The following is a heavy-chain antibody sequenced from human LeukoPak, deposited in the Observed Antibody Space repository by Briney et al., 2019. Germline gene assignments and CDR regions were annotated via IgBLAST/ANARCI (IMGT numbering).Heavy chain of an antibody. J-gene: IGHJ6*03. CDR1: GFSFSNNP. V-gene: IGHV3-30*01. CDR2: SSSDGNNE. Sequence: PGRSLRLSCAASGFSFSNNPVHWVRQAPGRGLEWVAVSSSDGNNEYYADSVKGRFTISRDNSKNTLYLQMNSLRPEDTAVYYYARGSANTLYYYYYMDVWGKGTTVTVSS. CDR3: ARGSANTLYYYYYMDV. D-gene: IGHD6-25*01.